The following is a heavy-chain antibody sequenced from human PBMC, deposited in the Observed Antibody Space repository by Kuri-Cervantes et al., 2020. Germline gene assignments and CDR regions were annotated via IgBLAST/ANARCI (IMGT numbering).Heavy chain of an antibody. CDR2: FDPEDGET. CDR1: GYTLTELS. Sequence: ASVNVSCKVSGYTLTELSRHWVRQAPGKGLEWMGGFDPEDGETIYAQKFQGRVTMTEDTSTDTAYMELSSLRSEDTDVYYCATWGSGWYRYYFDYWGQGTLVTVSS. J-gene: IGHJ4*02. D-gene: IGHD6-19*01. V-gene: IGHV1-24*01. CDR3: ATWGSGWYRYYFDY.